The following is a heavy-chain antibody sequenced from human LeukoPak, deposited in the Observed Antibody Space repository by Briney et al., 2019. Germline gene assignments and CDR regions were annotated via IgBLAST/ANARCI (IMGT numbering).Heavy chain of an antibody. CDR1: GRSFSGYY. D-gene: IGHD2-2*01. CDR3: ARERNIVVVPAAGYGMDV. J-gene: IGHJ6*02. CDR2: INHIGST. Sequence: PSETLSLTCAVYGRSFSGYYWSWIRQPPGKGLEWIGEINHIGSTNYNPSLKTRVPISVDTTKNPFSPKLSSVTAADTAVYYCARERNIVVVPAAGYGMDVWGQGTTVTVSS. V-gene: IGHV4-34*01.